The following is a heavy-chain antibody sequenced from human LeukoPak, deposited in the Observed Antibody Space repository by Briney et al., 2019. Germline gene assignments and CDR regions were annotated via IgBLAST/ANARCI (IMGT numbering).Heavy chain of an antibody. CDR3: ARVLPYYYGMDV. CDR2: IWYDGSNK. Sequence: GRSLRLSCAASGFTFSSYGMHWVRQAPGKGLEWVAVIWYDGSNKYYADSVKGRFTISRDNSKNTLYLQMNSLRAEDTAVYYCARVLPYYYGMDVWGQGTTVTVPS. V-gene: IGHV3-33*01. J-gene: IGHJ6*02. CDR1: GFTFSSYG.